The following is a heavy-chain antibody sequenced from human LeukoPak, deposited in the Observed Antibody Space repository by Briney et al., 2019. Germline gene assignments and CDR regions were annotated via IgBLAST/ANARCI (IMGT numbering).Heavy chain of an antibody. CDR2: MLDTVTT. CDR1: GASMNTHY. Sequence: SETLSLTCAVSGASMNTHYWSWIRQPPGKGLEWIGYMLDTVTTKDNPSLKRRFTLSADTSKNQFSLRLTSVAAADTAVYYCAPIKRGNIFGYFDFWGQGIPVTVSS. CDR3: APIKRGNIFGYFDF. J-gene: IGHJ4*02. D-gene: IGHD5-18*01. V-gene: IGHV4-59*11.